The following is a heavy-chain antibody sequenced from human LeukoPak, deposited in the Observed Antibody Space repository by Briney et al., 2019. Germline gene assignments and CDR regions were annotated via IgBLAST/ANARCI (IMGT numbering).Heavy chain of an antibody. CDR2: IIPIFGTA. Sequence: SVKVSCKASGGSFSRYAISWVRQAPGQGLEWMGGIIPIFGTANYAQKFQGRVTITADESTSTAYMELSSLRSEDTAVYYCAQISGYYDSSGYYRYYYYGMDVWGQGTTVTVSS. CDR1: GGSFSRYA. J-gene: IGHJ6*02. CDR3: AQISGYYDSSGYYRYYYYGMDV. D-gene: IGHD3-22*01. V-gene: IGHV1-69*13.